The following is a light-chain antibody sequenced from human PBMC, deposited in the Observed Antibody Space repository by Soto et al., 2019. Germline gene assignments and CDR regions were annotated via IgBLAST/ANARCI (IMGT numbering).Light chain of an antibody. CDR3: GSYTSTDTPVV. CDR1: STDVGGYSY. Sequence: QSALAQPSSVSGSPGQSITISCTGTSTDVGGYSYVSWYQHHPGKGPKLIIYEVNNRPSGVSDRFSGSKSGNKASLTISNLEAEDESDYYCGSYTSTDTPVVFGTGTKVTVL. J-gene: IGLJ1*01. CDR2: EVN. V-gene: IGLV2-14*01.